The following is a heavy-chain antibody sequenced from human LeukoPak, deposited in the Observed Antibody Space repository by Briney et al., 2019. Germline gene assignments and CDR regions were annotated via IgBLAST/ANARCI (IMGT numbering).Heavy chain of an antibody. D-gene: IGHD6-19*01. Sequence: PSETLSLTCAVYGGSFSDYYWSWIRQPPGKGLEWIGEINHSGSTNYSPSLKSRVTISVDTSKNQFSVKLTSVTAADTAVYYCARQPYSSAPSWFDPWGQGTLVTVSS. V-gene: IGHV4-34*01. CDR1: GGSFSDYY. J-gene: IGHJ5*02. CDR2: INHSGST. CDR3: ARQPYSSAPSWFDP.